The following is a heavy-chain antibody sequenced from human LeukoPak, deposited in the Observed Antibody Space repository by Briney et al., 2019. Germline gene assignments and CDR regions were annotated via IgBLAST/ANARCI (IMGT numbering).Heavy chain of an antibody. Sequence: GGSLRLSCEASGLTFSIFEMNWVRLAPGKGLEWVSFISSSGDIKLHADSVKGRFTISRDNAKNSLYLQMNSLRDEDTAVYYCARDLFGSGWSYYFDYWGQGTLVTVSS. CDR2: ISSSGDIK. V-gene: IGHV3-48*03. D-gene: IGHD6-19*01. CDR1: GLTFSIFE. CDR3: ARDLFGSGWSYYFDY. J-gene: IGHJ4*02.